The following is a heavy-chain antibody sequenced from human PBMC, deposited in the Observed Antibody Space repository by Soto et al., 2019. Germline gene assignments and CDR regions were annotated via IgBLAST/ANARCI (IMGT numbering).Heavy chain of an antibody. J-gene: IGHJ5*02. V-gene: IGHV3-33*01. Sequence: TFSSYGMHWVRQAPGKGLEWVAVIWYDGSNKYYADSVKGRFTISRDNSKNTLYLQMNSLRAEDTAVYYCARDNGWSSYNWFDPWGHGP. CDR1: TFSSYG. CDR2: IWYDGSNK. D-gene: IGHD6-19*01. CDR3: ARDNGWSSYNWFDP.